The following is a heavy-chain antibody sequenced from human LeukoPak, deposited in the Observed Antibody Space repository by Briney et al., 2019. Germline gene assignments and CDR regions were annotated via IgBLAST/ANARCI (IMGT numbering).Heavy chain of an antibody. D-gene: IGHD3-3*01. J-gene: IGHJ3*02. CDR3: ARDQVKLGVLENAFDI. V-gene: IGHV3-21*04. Sequence: NPGGSLRLSCAASGFTFSSYSMNWVRQAPGKGMEWVSSISSSSSYIYYADSVKGRFTISRDNSKNTLYLQMNSLRAEDTAVYYCARDQVKLGVLENAFDIWGQRTMVTVSS. CDR1: GFTFSSYS. CDR2: ISSSSSYI.